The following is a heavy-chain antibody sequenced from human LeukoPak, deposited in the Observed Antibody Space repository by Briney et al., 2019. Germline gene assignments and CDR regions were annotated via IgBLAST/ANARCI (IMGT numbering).Heavy chain of an antibody. Sequence: SGESLRLSCGASGFTFSSYWMSWVRQAPGKGLEWVGNIRQDGGEKYCVDSVKGRFTISRDNAKNSLYLQMNSLRAEDTAVYYCARQDYERGGRAFDIWGQGTMVTVSS. D-gene: IGHD2-15*01. CDR2: IRQDGGEK. J-gene: IGHJ3*02. CDR3: ARQDYERGGRAFDI. CDR1: GFTFSSYW. V-gene: IGHV3-7*04.